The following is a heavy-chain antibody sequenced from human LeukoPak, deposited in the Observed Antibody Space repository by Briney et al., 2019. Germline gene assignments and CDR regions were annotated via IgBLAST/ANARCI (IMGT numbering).Heavy chain of an antibody. CDR3: ARDFTGGSGSYYREEAFDY. CDR1: GFTFDNYW. J-gene: IGHJ4*02. Sequence: GSLRLSCAGSGFTFDNYWMNWVRQAPGKGLEWVANIKQDGSEEHYVDSVKGRFTISRDNAKNSLYLQMNGLRAEDTAVYYCARDFTGGSGSYYREEAFDYWGQGTLVTVSS. CDR2: IKQDGSEE. D-gene: IGHD3-10*01. V-gene: IGHV3-7*01.